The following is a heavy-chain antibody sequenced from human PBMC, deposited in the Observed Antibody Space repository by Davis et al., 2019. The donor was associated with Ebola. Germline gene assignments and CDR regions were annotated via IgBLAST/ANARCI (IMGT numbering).Heavy chain of an antibody. CDR3: ASGSMVATYGIYFDY. CDR2: ISSSSSYI. CDR1: GFTVSSTY. J-gene: IGHJ4*02. V-gene: IGHV3-21*01. D-gene: IGHD5-12*01. Sequence: GESLKISCAASGFTVSSTYMSWVRQAPGKGLEWVSSISSSSSYIYYADSVKGRFTISRDNAKNSLYLQMNSLRAEDTAVYYCASGSMVATYGIYFDYWGQGTLVTVSS.